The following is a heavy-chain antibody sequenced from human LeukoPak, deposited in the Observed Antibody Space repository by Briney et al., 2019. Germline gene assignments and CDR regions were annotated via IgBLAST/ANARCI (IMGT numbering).Heavy chain of an antibody. CDR3: ASRGGTH. D-gene: IGHD2-15*01. Sequence: SETLSLTCTVSGGSISSSSYYWGWIRQPPGKGLEWIGSIYYSGSTYYNPSLKSRVTISVDTSKNQFSLKLSSVTAADTAVYYCASRGGTHWGQGTLVTVSS. CDR1: GGSISSSSYY. V-gene: IGHV4-39*01. CDR2: IYYSGST. J-gene: IGHJ4*02.